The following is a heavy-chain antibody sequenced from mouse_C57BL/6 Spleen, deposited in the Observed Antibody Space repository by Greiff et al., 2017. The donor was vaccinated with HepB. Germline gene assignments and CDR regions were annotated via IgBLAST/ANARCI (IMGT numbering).Heavy chain of an antibody. Sequence: EVHLVESGGGLVKPGGSLKLSCAASGFTFSSYAMSWVRQTPEKRLEWVATISDGGSYTYYPDNVKGRFTISRDNAKNNLYLQMSHLKSEDTAMYYCARDRDGYLERYYFDYWGQGTTLTVSS. CDR2: ISDGGSYT. CDR3: ARDRDGYLERYYFDY. D-gene: IGHD2-3*01. J-gene: IGHJ2*01. V-gene: IGHV5-4*01. CDR1: GFTFSSYA.